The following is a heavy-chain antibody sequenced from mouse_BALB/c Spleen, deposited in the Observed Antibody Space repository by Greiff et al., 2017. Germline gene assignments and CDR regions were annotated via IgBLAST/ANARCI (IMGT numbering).Heavy chain of an antibody. CDR2: ISSGGSYT. V-gene: IGHV5-9-4*01. D-gene: IGHD2-4*01. CDR1: GFTFSSYA. CDR3: ARENYDYEY. J-gene: IGHJ3*01. Sequence: EVMLVESGGGLVKPGGSLKLSCAASGFTFSSYAMSWVRQSPEKRLEWVAEISSGGSYTYYPDTVTGRFTISRDNAKNTLYLEMSSLRSEDTAMYYCARENYDYEYWGQGTLVTVSA.